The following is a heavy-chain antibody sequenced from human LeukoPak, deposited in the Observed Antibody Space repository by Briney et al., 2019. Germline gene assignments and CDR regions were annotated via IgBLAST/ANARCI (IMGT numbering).Heavy chain of an antibody. CDR1: GYTFTRYG. CDR3: ARDCSGGSCYDGVDY. D-gene: IGHD2-15*01. CDR2: ISGNNGNV. J-gene: IGHJ4*02. Sequence: ASVKVSCKASGYTFTRYGISWVRQAPGQGLEWMGWISGNNGNVKYAQEFQDRVTMTTDTSTNIAYMEMRRLRSADTAVYYCARDCSGGSCYDGVDYWGQGTLVTVSS. V-gene: IGHV1-18*01.